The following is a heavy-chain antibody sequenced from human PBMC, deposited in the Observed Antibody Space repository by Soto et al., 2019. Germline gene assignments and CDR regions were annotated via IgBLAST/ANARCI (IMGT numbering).Heavy chain of an antibody. Sequence: SETLSLTCTVSGGSISSGGYYWSWIRQHPGKGLKWIWYIYYHGSTYYNPSLKSRVTISVDKSKKQFSLKVSSGTAADTAVYYCARDVGYCSRTSGPQDNYNGMNVWGQGTRVTVSS. CDR3: ARDVGYCSRTSGPQDNYNGMNV. J-gene: IGHJ6*02. V-gene: IGHV4-31*03. CDR1: GGSISSGGYY. D-gene: IGHD2-2*01. CDR2: IYYHGST.